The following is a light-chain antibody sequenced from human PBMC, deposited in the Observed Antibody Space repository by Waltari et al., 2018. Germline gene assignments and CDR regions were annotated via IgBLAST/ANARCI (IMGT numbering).Light chain of an antibody. CDR2: QDD. Sequence: SYELSQPPSESVSPGQPAVLPCSGEELGNKFVWGYQQKPGQSPVLVLYQDDKRPSGIPERFSDSNAGTRATLIIVGTQPMDEADYYCQAWDRTTAVFGGGTKLTVL. CDR3: QAWDRTTAV. V-gene: IGLV3-1*01. CDR1: ELGNKF. J-gene: IGLJ2*01.